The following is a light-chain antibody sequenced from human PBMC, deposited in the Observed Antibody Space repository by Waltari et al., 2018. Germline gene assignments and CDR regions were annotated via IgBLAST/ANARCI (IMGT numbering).Light chain of an antibody. CDR2: YDR. Sequence: SYVVTQPPSVSVAPGETATITCGGDNLGTYSVNWYQKKAGQAPVLVIFYDRDRPSGIPDRFSGSNSGNTATLTISRVEAGDEARYYCHVWHPHVDPGVFGTGTEVTVL. V-gene: IGLV3-21*04. J-gene: IGLJ1*01. CDR3: HVWHPHVDPGV. CDR1: NLGTYS.